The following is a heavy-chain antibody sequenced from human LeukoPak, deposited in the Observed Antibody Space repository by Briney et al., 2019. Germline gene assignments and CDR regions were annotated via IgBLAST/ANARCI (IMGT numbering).Heavy chain of an antibody. CDR3: ARVGIAAAGTIDVDY. J-gene: IGHJ4*02. D-gene: IGHD6-13*01. V-gene: IGHV1-18*01. Sequence: ASVKVSCKASGYTFTSYGISWVRQAPGQGLEWMGWISAYNGNTNYAQKLQGRVTMTTDTSTSTAYMELRSLRSDDAAVYYCARVGIAAAGTIDVDYWGQGTLVTVSS. CDR2: ISAYNGNT. CDR1: GYTFTSYG.